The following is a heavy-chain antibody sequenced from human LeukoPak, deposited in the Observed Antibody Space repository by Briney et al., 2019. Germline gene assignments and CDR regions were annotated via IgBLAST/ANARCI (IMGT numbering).Heavy chain of an antibody. CDR2: INHSGST. CDR1: GGSFSGYY. J-gene: IGHJ5*02. V-gene: IGHV4-34*01. Sequence: SVTLSLTCAVYGGSFSGYYWSWIRQPPGKGLEWIGEINHSGSTNYNPSLKSRVTISVDTSKNQFSLKLSSVTAADTAVYYCARAPEYCSSTSCYLSWFDPWGQGTLVTVSS. CDR3: ARAPEYCSSTSCYLSWFDP. D-gene: IGHD2-2*01.